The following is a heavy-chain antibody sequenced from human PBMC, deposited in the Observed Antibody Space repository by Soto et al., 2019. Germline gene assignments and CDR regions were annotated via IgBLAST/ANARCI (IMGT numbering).Heavy chain of an antibody. Sequence: SETLSLTCAVSGDSISSDKWWSWVRQPPGKGLEWIGEIHHSGNSNYNPSLKSRVIISVDKSKNQFSLKLSSVTDADTAVYYCARDLLDSSGYLIDYWGQGTLVTVS. D-gene: IGHD3-22*01. CDR3: ARDLLDSSGYLIDY. CDR2: IHHSGNS. CDR1: GDSISSDKW. J-gene: IGHJ4*02. V-gene: IGHV4-4*02.